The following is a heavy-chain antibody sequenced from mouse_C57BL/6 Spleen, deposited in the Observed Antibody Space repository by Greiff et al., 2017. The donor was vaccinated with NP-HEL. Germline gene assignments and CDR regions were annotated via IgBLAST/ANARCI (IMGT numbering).Heavy chain of an antibody. Sequence: DVMLVESGGGLVKPGGSLKLSCAASGFTFSSYTMSWVRQTPEKRLEWVATISGGGGNTYYPDSVKGRFTISRDNAKNTLYLQMSSLRSEDTALYYCARQGSRDAMDYWGQGTSVTVSS. V-gene: IGHV5-9*01. J-gene: IGHJ4*01. CDR1: GFTFSSYT. CDR2: ISGGGGNT. CDR3: ARQGSRDAMDY. D-gene: IGHD1-1*02.